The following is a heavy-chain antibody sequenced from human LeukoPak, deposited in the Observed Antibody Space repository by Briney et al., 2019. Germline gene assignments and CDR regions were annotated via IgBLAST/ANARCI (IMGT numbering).Heavy chain of an antibody. V-gene: IGHV3-23*01. J-gene: IGHJ4*02. D-gene: IGHD3-10*01. CDR1: GFTFSSYS. CDR3: AKDRGVRGPLGYFDY. CDR2: ISGSGGST. Sequence: PGGSLRLSCAASGFTFSSYSMNWVRQAPGKGLEWVSAISGSGGSTYYADSVKGRFTISRDNPKNTLYLQMNSLRAEDTAVYYCAKDRGVRGPLGYFDYWGQGTLVTVSS.